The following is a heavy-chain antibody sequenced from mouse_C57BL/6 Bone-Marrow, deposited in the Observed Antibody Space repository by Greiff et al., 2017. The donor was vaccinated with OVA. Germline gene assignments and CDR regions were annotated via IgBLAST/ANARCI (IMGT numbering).Heavy chain of an antibody. Sequence: QVQLQQSGAELARPGASVKLSCKASGYTFTSYGISWVKQRTGQGLEWIGEIYPRSGNTYYNEKFKGKATLTADKSSSTAYMELRSLTSEDSAVYFCARERIYYGNDWLAYWGQGTLVTVSA. D-gene: IGHD2-1*01. J-gene: IGHJ3*01. CDR2: IYPRSGNT. V-gene: IGHV1-81*01. CDR1: GYTFTSYG. CDR3: ARERIYYGNDWLAY.